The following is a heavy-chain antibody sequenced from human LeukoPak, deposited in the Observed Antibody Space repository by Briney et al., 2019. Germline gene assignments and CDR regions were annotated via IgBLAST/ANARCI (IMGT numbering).Heavy chain of an antibody. CDR3: ARGDDYKSTLFDY. CDR2: ISSSGSTI. Sequence: GGSLRLSCAASGFTFSSYVMNWVRQAPGKGLEWVSYISSSGSTIYYADSVKGRFTISRDNAKNSLYLQMNSLRAEDTAVYYCARGDDYKSTLFDYWGQGTLVTVSS. CDR1: GFTFSSYV. V-gene: IGHV3-48*03. J-gene: IGHJ4*02. D-gene: IGHD5-12*01.